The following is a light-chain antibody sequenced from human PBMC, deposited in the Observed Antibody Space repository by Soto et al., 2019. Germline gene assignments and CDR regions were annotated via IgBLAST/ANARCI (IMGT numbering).Light chain of an antibody. Sequence: DIQMTQSPSSLSASVGDRVTITCRASQSISSYLNWYQQKPGKAPKLLIYAASSLQSGVPSRFSGSGSGTDLTLTISSLQPKYFETNNCKQIKRTPPKTTFAQGTKREIK. CDR1: QSISSY. J-gene: IGKJ2*01. V-gene: IGKV1-39*01. CDR3: KQIKRTPPKTT. CDR2: AAS.